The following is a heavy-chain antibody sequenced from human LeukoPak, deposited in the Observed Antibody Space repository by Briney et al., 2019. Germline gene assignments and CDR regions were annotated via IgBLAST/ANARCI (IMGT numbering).Heavy chain of an antibody. CDR1: GESFSGYY. D-gene: IGHD6-25*01. V-gene: IGHV4-34*01. CDR2: INRSGST. Sequence: SETLSLTCAVYGESFSGYYWNWIRQPPGEGLEWIGEINRSGSTTYNPSLKSRVTISVDTSKNQFSLKLNSVTAADTAVYYCAQGRAAFYWGQGTLVTVSS. CDR3: AQGRAAFY. J-gene: IGHJ4*02.